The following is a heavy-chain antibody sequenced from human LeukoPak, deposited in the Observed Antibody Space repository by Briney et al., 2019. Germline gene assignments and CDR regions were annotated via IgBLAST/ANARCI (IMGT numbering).Heavy chain of an antibody. CDR2: ISYNSDTI. V-gene: IGHV3-9*01. Sequence: GRSLRLSCAASGLTFDDYAMHWVRQAPGKGLEWVSGISYNSDTIAYADPVKGRFTISRDNAKNSLYLQMNSLRAEDTALYYCAKDYCGGDCYSGWYFDLWGRGTLVTVSS. CDR1: GLTFDDYA. J-gene: IGHJ2*01. D-gene: IGHD2-21*02. CDR3: AKDYCGGDCYSGWYFDL.